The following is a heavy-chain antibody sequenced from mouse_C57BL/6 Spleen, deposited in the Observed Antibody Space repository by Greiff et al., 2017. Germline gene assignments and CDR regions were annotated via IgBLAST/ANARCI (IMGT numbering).Heavy chain of an antibody. CDR2: INPGSGGT. CDR3: AREGGAMDY. CDR1: GYAFTNYL. J-gene: IGHJ4*01. Sequence: QVQLQQSGAELVRPGTSVKVSCKASGYAFTNYLIEWVKQRPGQGLEWIGVINPGSGGTNDNEKFKGKVTLTADKSSSTAYMQLSSLTSEDSEVYDRAREGGAMDYGGQGTSVSVSS. V-gene: IGHV1-54*01.